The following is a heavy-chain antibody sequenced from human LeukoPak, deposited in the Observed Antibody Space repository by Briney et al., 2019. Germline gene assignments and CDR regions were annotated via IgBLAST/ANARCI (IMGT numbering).Heavy chain of an antibody. D-gene: IGHD3-22*01. Sequence: SETMSLTCTVSGGSISSYYWSWIRQPPGKGLEWIGYIYYSGCTNYNPSLKSRVTISVDTSKNQFSLKLSSVTAADTAVYYCARHGYYDSSGYPFDYWGQGTLVTVSS. CDR3: ARHGYYDSSGYPFDY. CDR2: IYYSGCT. J-gene: IGHJ4*02. V-gene: IGHV4-59*08. CDR1: GGSISSYY.